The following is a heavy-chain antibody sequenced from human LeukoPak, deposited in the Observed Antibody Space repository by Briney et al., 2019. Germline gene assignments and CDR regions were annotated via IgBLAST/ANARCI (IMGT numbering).Heavy chain of an antibody. Sequence: GAALKISCKGSGYRFTSYWIGWVRQMPGKGVEWMGIIYPGDSDTRYSPSFQGQVTISADKSISTAYLQWSSLKASDTAMYYCARQRYCSSTSCGGYYYYMDVWGKGTTVTVSS. J-gene: IGHJ6*03. CDR3: ARQRYCSSTSCGGYYYYMDV. CDR1: GYRFTSYW. D-gene: IGHD2-2*01. CDR2: IYPGDSDT. V-gene: IGHV5-51*01.